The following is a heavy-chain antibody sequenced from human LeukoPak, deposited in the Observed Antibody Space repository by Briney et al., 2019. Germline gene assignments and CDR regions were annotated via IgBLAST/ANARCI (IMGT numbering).Heavy chain of an antibody. CDR3: ARDRYDSGSSWYGPLDY. CDR1: GFTFSSYG. CDR2: IWYDGSNK. D-gene: IGHD6-13*01. Sequence: GGSLRLSCAASGFTFSSYGTHWVRQAPGKGLEWVAVIWYDGSNKYYADSVKGRFTISRDNSKNTLYLQMNSLRAEDTAVYYCARDRYDSGSSWYGPLDYWGQGTLVTVSS. V-gene: IGHV3-33*01. J-gene: IGHJ4*02.